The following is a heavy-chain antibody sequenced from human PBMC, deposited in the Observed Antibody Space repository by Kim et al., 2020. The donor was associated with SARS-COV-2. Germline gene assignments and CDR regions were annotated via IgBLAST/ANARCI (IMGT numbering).Heavy chain of an antibody. CDR1: SGSISSRTYY. Sequence: SETLSLTCTVSSGSISSRTYYWGWIRQPPGKGLEWIGTIDNTGSTYYIPSLKSRLTIFVDTTKNQFSLKLRSVTTADTAVYYCARHSNRVMRAFDIWGQETMVTVSS. V-gene: IGHV4-39*01. CDR2: IDNTGST. D-gene: IGHD2-21*01. CDR3: ARHSNRVMRAFDI. J-gene: IGHJ3*02.